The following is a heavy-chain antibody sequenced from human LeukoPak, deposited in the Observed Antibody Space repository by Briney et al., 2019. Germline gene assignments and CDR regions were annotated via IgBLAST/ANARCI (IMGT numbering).Heavy chain of an antibody. CDR2: ISAYNGNT. V-gene: IGHV1-18*01. CDR3: ARTPRNYYDSSCAEDYFDY. J-gene: IGHJ4*02. Sequence: GASVKVSCKASGYTFTSYGISWVRQAPGQGLEWMGWISAYNGNTNYAQKLQGRVTMTTDTSTSTAYMELRSLRSDDTAVYYCARTPRNYYDSSCAEDYFDYWGQGTLVTVSS. CDR1: GYTFTSYG. D-gene: IGHD3-22*01.